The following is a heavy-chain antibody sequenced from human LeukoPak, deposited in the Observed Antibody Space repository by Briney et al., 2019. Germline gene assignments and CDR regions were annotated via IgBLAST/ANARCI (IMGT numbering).Heavy chain of an antibody. J-gene: IGHJ3*02. D-gene: IGHD1-1*01. CDR1: GYTFTGYY. V-gene: IGHV1-2*02. CDR2: INPNSGGT. Sequence: ASVKVSCKASGYTFTGYYMHWVRQAPGQGLEWMGWINPNSGGTNYAQKFQGRVTMTRDTSISTAYMELSRLRSDDTAVYYCARDRWTTGTTEAFDIWGQGTTVTVSS. CDR3: ARDRWTTGTTEAFDI.